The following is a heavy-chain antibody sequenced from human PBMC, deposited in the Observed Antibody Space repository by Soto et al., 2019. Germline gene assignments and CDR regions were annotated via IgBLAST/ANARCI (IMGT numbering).Heavy chain of an antibody. CDR2: ISYDGSNK. V-gene: IGHV3-30-3*01. CDR1: GFTFSIYA. J-gene: IGHJ4*02. CDR3: ARDNGAAGFDY. Sequence: QVQLVESGGGVVQPGRSLRLSCAASGFTFSIYAMHWVRHAPGKGLEWVAVISYDGSNKYYADSVKGRFTISRDNSKNTLYLQMNSLRAEDTAVYYCARDNGAAGFDYWGQGTLVTVSS. D-gene: IGHD6-13*01.